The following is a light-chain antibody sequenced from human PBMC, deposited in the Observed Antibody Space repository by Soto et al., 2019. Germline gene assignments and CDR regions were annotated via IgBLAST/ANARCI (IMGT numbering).Light chain of an antibody. CDR2: DTS. V-gene: IGKV3-11*01. CDR1: QNVSRF. Sequence: EIVLTQSPATLSVSPGERATLSCRASQNVSRFLAWYQRRPGQAPRLVIYDTSKRASDTPARFSGSGSGTDFTLTISSLEPEDVAVYYFQQRSNWPPLTFGGGTKVEI. CDR3: QQRSNWPPLT. J-gene: IGKJ4*01.